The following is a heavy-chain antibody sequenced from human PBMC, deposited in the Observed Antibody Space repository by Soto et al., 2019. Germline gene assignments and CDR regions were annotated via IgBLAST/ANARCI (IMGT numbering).Heavy chain of an antibody. J-gene: IGHJ3*02. CDR2: IYQSGST. CDR1: CGSLSSSAYS. Sequence: SETVSLTCAVSCGSLSSSAYSWSWIRQPPGKGLEWIGFIYQSGSTYYNPSLKSRVTMSLDRPKNQFSLKLSSVTAADTAVYYCARELLFYDSDGFSWDDAFDIWGQGTMVTVSS. V-gene: IGHV4-30-2*01. CDR3: ARELLFYDSDGFSWDDAFDI. D-gene: IGHD3-22*01.